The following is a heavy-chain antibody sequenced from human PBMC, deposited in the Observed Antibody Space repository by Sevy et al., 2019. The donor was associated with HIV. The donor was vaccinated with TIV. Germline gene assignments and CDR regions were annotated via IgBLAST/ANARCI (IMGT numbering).Heavy chain of an antibody. Sequence: SETLSLTCAVYGGSFSGYYWSWIRQPPGKGLEWIGEINHSGSTNYNPSLKSRVTKSVDTSKNQFSLKLSSVTAADTAVYYWARGEGDLTIWGQGTLVTVSS. CDR2: INHSGST. D-gene: IGHD3-3*01. CDR1: GGSFSGYY. J-gene: IGHJ4*02. CDR3: ARGEGDLTI. V-gene: IGHV4-34*01.